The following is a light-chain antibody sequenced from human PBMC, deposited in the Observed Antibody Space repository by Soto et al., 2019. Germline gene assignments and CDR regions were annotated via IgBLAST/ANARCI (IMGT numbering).Light chain of an antibody. CDR3: QQYLTSPKT. Sequence: EIVLTQSPGTLSLSPGERATLSCRASQSVSSSNLAWYQQKPAQAPRLLIYAASRRAPGIPERFSGSGSGTDFTLTISRLEPEDFAGYYCQQYLTSPKTFGQGTKVDIK. CDR1: QSVSSSN. J-gene: IGKJ1*01. V-gene: IGKV3-20*01. CDR2: AAS.